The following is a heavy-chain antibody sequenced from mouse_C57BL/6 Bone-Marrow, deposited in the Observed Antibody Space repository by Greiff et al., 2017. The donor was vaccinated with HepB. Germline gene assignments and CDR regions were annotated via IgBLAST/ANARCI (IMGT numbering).Heavy chain of an antibody. CDR2: IDPENGDT. J-gene: IGHJ4*01. CDR1: GFNIKDDY. Sequence: EVMLVESGAELVRPGASVKLSCTASGFNIKDDYMHWVKQRPEQGLEWIGWIDPENGDTEYASKFQGKATITADTSSNTAYLQLSSLTSEDTAVYYCTPTTVVAENYAMDYWGQGTSVTVSS. V-gene: IGHV14-4*01. D-gene: IGHD1-1*01. CDR3: TPTTVVAENYAMDY.